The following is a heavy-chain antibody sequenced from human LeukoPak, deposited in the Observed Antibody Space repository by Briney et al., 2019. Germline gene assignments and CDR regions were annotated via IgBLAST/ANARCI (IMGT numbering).Heavy chain of an antibody. CDR1: GFTFRSYE. CDR3: ARDRIVGATTYWFDP. J-gene: IGHJ5*02. Sequence: PGGSLRLSCAASGFTFRSYEMNWVRQAPGKGLEWVSYISSSGSTIYYADSVKGRFTISRDNAKNSLYLQMNSLRDEDTAVYYCARDRIVGATTYWFDPWGQGTLVTVSS. CDR2: ISSSGSTI. V-gene: IGHV3-48*03. D-gene: IGHD1-26*01.